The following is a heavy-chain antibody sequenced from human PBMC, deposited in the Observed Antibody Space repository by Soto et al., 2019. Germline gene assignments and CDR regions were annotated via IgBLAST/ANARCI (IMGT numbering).Heavy chain of an antibody. D-gene: IGHD1-26*01. V-gene: IGHV5-51*01. J-gene: IGHJ4*02. CDR2: IYPGDSDT. Sequence: GGSLKISCNGSGYSFTSYWIGWVRQSPGKGLEWRGIIYPGDSDTTYSPPFQGQVTISADKPILTAYLQWSSLKAPDTAMYYCAGLRGELLDYFDYWGQGTLVTVSS. CDR3: AGLRGELLDYFDY. CDR1: GYSFTSYW.